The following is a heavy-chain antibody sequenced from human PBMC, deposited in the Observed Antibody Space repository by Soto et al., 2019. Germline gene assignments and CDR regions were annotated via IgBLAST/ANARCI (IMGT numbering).Heavy chain of an antibody. Sequence: QLQLQESGPGLVKPSETLSLTCTVSGGSISTSSYFWGWIRQPPGKGLEWIGSIYYSGSTYYNPSLKSRVTISVDTSKNQFSLKLSSVTAADTAVYYCARDYDSSGDYWGQGTLVTVSS. J-gene: IGHJ4*02. V-gene: IGHV4-39*01. CDR3: ARDYDSSGDY. CDR1: GGSISTSSYF. CDR2: IYYSGST. D-gene: IGHD3-22*01.